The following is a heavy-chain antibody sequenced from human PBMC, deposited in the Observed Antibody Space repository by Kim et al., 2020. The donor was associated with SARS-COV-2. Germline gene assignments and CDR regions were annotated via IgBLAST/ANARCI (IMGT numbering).Heavy chain of an antibody. CDR2: IWYDGSQK. CDR1: GFTVSNYG. Sequence: GGSLRLPCAGSGFTVSNYGMHWVRQAPGKGLEWVAIIWYDGSQKSYGDSVRGRVTISKDNSKNTVYLQMNSQRADDTAVYYCVRYEGYKTGPESSEYWGQGTLVTVSS. V-gene: IGHV3-33*01. D-gene: IGHD1-20*01. J-gene: IGHJ4*02. CDR3: VRYEGYKTGPESSEY.